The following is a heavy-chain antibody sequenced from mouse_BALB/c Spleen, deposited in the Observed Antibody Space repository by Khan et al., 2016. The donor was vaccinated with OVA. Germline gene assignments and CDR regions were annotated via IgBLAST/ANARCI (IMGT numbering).Heavy chain of an antibody. CDR2: INPSNGYT. Sequence: QMQLEESGAELARPGASVKMSCKASGYTFTSYTIHWIKLRPGQGLEWIGYINPSNGYTNYNQKFKDKATLTADKSSTTAYMQLSSLTSDDSAVXRYVRDGAYYRDGGWFECWGKGTLVTVSA. V-gene: IGHV1-4*01. D-gene: IGHD1-1*01. CDR1: GYTFTSYT. CDR3: VRDGAYYRDGGWFEC. J-gene: IGHJ3*01.